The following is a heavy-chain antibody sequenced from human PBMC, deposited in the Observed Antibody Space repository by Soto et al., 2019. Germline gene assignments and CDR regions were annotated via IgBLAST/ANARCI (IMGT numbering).Heavy chain of an antibody. V-gene: IGHV1-18*01. CDR2: ISGYNGNT. CDR1: GYTFSSYG. Sequence: QVQLEQSGAEVKKPGASVKVSCKASGYTFSSYGISWVRQAPGQGLEWMGWISGYNGNTNYELKFQDRVTMTTDTSKNTAYMELSSLRSDDTAVYYCAREGIGVYYYEGMDVWGQGTTVTVSS. CDR3: AREGIGVYYYEGMDV. D-gene: IGHD6-19*01. J-gene: IGHJ6*02.